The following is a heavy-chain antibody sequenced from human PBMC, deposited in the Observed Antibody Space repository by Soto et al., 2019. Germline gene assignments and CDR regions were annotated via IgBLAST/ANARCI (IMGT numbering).Heavy chain of an antibody. CDR3: AKDRGTARIGDYGMDV. J-gene: IGHJ6*02. V-gene: IGHV3-30*18. D-gene: IGHD3-10*01. Sequence: AGGSLRLSCAASGFTFSSYGMHWVHQAPGKGLEWVAVISYDGSNKYYADSVKGRFTISRDNSKNTLYLQMNSLRAEDTAVYYCAKDRGTARIGDYGMDVWGQGSTVTVSS. CDR1: GFTFSSYG. CDR2: ISYDGSNK.